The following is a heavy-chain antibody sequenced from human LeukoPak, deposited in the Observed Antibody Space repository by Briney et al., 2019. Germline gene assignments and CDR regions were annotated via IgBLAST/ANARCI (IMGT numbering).Heavy chain of an antibody. J-gene: IGHJ4*02. CDR1: GFTFSTYA. V-gene: IGHV3-23*01. Sequence: PGGSLRLSCAASGFTFSTYAITWVRQGPGKGLEWVSAIRPDGDRTYNANSVRGRFTISRDNSKDTVYLQINGLRVEDTAVYYCAREQSGTRGWYTVDYWGQGTLVTVSS. CDR3: AREQSGTRGWYTVDY. CDR2: IRPDGDRT. D-gene: IGHD6-19*01.